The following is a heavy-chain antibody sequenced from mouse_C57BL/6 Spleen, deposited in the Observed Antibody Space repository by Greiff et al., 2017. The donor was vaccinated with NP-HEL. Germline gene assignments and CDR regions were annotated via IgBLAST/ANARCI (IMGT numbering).Heavy chain of an antibody. Sequence: VQLQQSGAELARPGASVKMSCKASGYTFTSYTMHWVKQRPGQGLEWIGYINPSSGYTKYNQKFKDKATLTADKSSSTAYMQLSSLTSEDSAVYYCARSYDYEGYFDYWGQGTTLTVSS. D-gene: IGHD2-4*01. CDR1: GYTFTSYT. J-gene: IGHJ2*01. V-gene: IGHV1-4*01. CDR2: INPSSGYT. CDR3: ARSYDYEGYFDY.